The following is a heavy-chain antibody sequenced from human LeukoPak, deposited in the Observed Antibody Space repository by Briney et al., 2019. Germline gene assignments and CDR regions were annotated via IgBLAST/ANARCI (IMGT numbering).Heavy chain of an antibody. Sequence: ASVKVSCKVSGSTLTELSMHWVRQAPGKGLEWMGGFDPEDGETIYAQKFQGRVTMTEDTSTDTAYMELSSLRSVDTAGYYCATWVSGWPEYFQHWGQGTLVTVSS. CDR3: ATWVSGWPEYFQH. V-gene: IGHV1-24*01. CDR1: GSTLTELS. D-gene: IGHD6-25*01. J-gene: IGHJ1*01. CDR2: FDPEDGET.